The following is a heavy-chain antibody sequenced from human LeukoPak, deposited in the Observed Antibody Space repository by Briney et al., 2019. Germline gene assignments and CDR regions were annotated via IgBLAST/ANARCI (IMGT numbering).Heavy chain of an antibody. D-gene: IGHD4-17*01. J-gene: IGHJ3*02. Sequence: TGGSLRLSCAASGFTVSSNYMSWVREAPGKGLEWVSVIYSGGSTYYADSVKGRFTISRDNSKNTLYLQMNSLRAEDTAVYYCARSTTVTTWIDAFDIWGQGTMVTVSS. CDR2: IYSGGST. CDR3: ARSTTVTTWIDAFDI. CDR1: GFTVSSNY. V-gene: IGHV3-53*01.